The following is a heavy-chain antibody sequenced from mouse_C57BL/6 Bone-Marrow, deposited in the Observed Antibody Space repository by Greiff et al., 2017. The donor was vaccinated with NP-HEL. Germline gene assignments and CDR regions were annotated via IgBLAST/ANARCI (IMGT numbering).Heavy chain of an antibody. J-gene: IGHJ2*01. Sequence: EVQLQQSGPELVKPGASVKIPCKASGYTFTDYNMDWVKQSHGKSLEWIGDINPNNGGTIYNQKFKGKATLTVDKSSSTAYMGLRSLTSEDTAVYYSARARYYGSTFDYWGQGTTLTVSS. CDR2: INPNNGGT. CDR1: GYTFTDYN. D-gene: IGHD1-1*01. V-gene: IGHV1-18*01. CDR3: ARARYYGSTFDY.